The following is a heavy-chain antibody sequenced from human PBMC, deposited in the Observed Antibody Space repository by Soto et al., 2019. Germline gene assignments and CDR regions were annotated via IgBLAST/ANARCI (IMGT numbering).Heavy chain of an antibody. D-gene: IGHD3-9*01. CDR2: INHSGGT. Sequence: PSETLSLTCTVSGGSISSGGYYWSWIRQHPGKGQEWIGEINHSGGTNYNPSLKSRVTISVDTSKKQFSLKLSSVTAADTAVYYCARGHPYYDILTGYLYYYYYGMDVWGQGTTVTVSS. CDR3: ARGHPYYDILTGYLYYYYYGMDV. CDR1: GGSISSGGYY. J-gene: IGHJ6*02. V-gene: IGHV4-31*03.